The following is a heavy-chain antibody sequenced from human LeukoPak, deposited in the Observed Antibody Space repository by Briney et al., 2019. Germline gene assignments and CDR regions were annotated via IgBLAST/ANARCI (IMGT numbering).Heavy chain of an antibody. Sequence: SETLSLTCTVSGGSISSYYWSWIRQPPGKGLEWIGNIYHSGTPYYNPSLKSRVTLSVDRSKNQFSLKMTSVTAADTAVYYCARDNIPVAGTGLSWFDPWGQGTLVTVSS. V-gene: IGHV4-59*12. D-gene: IGHD6-13*01. J-gene: IGHJ5*02. CDR1: GGSISSYY. CDR3: ARDNIPVAGTGLSWFDP. CDR2: IYHSGTP.